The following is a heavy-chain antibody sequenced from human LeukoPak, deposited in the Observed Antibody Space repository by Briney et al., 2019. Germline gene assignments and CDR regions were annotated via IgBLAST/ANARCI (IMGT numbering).Heavy chain of an antibody. CDR2: IYSSGST. D-gene: IGHD3-22*01. Sequence: SETLSLTCTVSGGSISSGNYYWSWLRQPAGKGLEWIGRIYSSGSTNYNPSLKSRVTISVDTSKNQFSLKLSSVTAADTAVYYCASIYYYDSAPFDPWGQGTLVTVSS. J-gene: IGHJ5*02. CDR3: ASIYYYDSAPFDP. V-gene: IGHV4-61*02. CDR1: GGSISSGNYY.